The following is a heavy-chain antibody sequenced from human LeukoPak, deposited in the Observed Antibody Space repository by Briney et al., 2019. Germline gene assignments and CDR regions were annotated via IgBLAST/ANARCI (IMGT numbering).Heavy chain of an antibody. V-gene: IGHV4-34*01. D-gene: IGHD4-17*01. Sequence: PSETLSLTCAVYGGSFSGYYWSWIRQPPGKGLEWIGEISHSGSTNYNPSLKSRVTILVDTCKNQFSMRLSSVTAADTAVYSCARMTTSVTTYDAFDIWGQGTMVTVSS. CDR2: ISHSGST. CDR3: ARMTTSVTTYDAFDI. CDR1: GGSFSGYY. J-gene: IGHJ3*02.